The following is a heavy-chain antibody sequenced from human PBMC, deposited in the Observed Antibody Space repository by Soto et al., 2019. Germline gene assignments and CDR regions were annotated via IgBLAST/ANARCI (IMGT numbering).Heavy chain of an antibody. Sequence: QVQLVESGGDLVKPGGSLRLSCAASGYTFSDYYMSWIRQAPGKGLEWISYIDTSGTTIYYADSVKGRFTITRDNAKNSLYLEMNSLRDEDTAVYYCASHYDMWSGYLSPVDYWGQGTLVTVSS. CDR2: IDTSGTTI. V-gene: IGHV3-11*01. CDR3: ASHYDMWSGYLSPVDY. J-gene: IGHJ4*02. CDR1: GYTFSDYY. D-gene: IGHD3-3*01.